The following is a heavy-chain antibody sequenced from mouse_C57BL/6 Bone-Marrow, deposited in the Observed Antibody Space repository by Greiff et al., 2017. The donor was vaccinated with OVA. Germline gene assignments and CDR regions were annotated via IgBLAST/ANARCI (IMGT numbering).Heavy chain of an antibody. D-gene: IGHD1-1*01. CDR2: ISSGSSTI. Sequence: EVKLVESGGGLVKPGGSLKLSCAASGFTFSDYGMHWVRQAPEKGLEWVAYISSGSSTIYYADTVKGRFTISRDNAKNTLFLQMTSLRSEDTAMYYCARPPDYGSSYLGAMDYWGQGTSVTVSS. CDR3: ARPPDYGSSYLGAMDY. V-gene: IGHV5-17*01. CDR1: GFTFSDYG. J-gene: IGHJ4*01.